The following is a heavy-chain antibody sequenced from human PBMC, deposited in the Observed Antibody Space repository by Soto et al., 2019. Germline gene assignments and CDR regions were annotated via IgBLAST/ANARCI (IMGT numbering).Heavy chain of an antibody. D-gene: IGHD1-26*01. J-gene: IGHJ4*02. CDR1: GFTFSDYG. V-gene: IGHV3-30*18. CDR2: ISADGFSP. CDR3: AQLAVSGTGSSPIES. Sequence: QVQLVESGGGVVQPGRSLRLSCAASGFTFSDYGMHWVRQAPGKGLEWVAVISADGFSPYYPDSVKNRFTISRDNSKNTLYLQMNSLRREDTAVYSCAQLAVSGTGSSPIESWGQGTLVTVSS.